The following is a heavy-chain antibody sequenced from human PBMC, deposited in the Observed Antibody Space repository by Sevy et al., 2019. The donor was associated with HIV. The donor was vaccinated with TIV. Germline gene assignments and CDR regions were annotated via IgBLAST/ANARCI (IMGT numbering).Heavy chain of an antibody. Sequence: GGSLRLSCAASGFSFSSYTMNWVRQAPGQGLEWVSSISGSSNYTYYADSLKGRFTISRDNAKNSLYLQMHSLRADDTAVYFCARPYGSGSWEAFDVWGQGTVVTVSS. CDR2: ISGSSNYT. V-gene: IGHV3-21*01. D-gene: IGHD3-10*01. J-gene: IGHJ3*01. CDR1: GFSFSSYT. CDR3: ARPYGSGSWEAFDV.